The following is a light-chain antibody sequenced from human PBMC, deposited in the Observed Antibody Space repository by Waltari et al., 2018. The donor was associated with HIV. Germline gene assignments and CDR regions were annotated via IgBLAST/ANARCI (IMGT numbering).Light chain of an antibody. CDR2: QAS. CDR3: QQYNSYGT. V-gene: IGKV1-5*03. Sequence: DIQMTPSPSTLSASVGDRVTITCRASQRISSWLAWYQQKPGKAPKVLIYQASSLESGVPSRFSGSGSGTEFTLTISSLQPDDFASYYCQQYNSYGTFGQGTKVEIK. CDR1: QRISSW. J-gene: IGKJ1*01.